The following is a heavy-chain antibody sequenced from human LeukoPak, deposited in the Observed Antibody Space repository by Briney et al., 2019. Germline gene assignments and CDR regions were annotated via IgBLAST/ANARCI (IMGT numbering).Heavy chain of an antibody. Sequence: GASVKVSCKASGYTFTSYGISWVRQAPGQGLEWMGWINPNSGGTNYAQKFQGRVTMTRDTSISTAYMELSRLRYDDTAAYYCAGGERGYSYRWGQGALVTVSS. CDR1: GYTFTSYG. J-gene: IGHJ4*02. CDR3: AGGERGYSYR. D-gene: IGHD5-18*01. CDR2: INPNSGGT. V-gene: IGHV1-2*02.